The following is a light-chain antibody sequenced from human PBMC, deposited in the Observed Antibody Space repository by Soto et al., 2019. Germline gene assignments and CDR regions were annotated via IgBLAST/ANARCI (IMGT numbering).Light chain of an antibody. J-gene: IGKJ3*01. Sequence: IQMTQSPSTLSASVGDRVTITCRASQSISSWLAWYQQQPGKAPKLLIYKASSLESGVPSRFSGSGSGTEFTLTISRLQPDDFATYYCQQYNSYPFTFGPGTKVDIK. V-gene: IGKV1-5*03. CDR1: QSISSW. CDR2: KAS. CDR3: QQYNSYPFT.